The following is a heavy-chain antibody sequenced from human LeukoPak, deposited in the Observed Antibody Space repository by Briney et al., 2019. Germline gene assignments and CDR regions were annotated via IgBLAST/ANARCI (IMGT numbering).Heavy chain of an antibody. CDR1: GYSFTSYW. CDR3: ARQGPSYYDFSDY. J-gene: IGHJ4*02. D-gene: IGHD3-22*01. CDR2: IYPGDSDT. V-gene: IGHV5-51*01. Sequence: GESLKISCKGSGYSFTSYWIGWVRQMPGKGLEWMGIIYPGDSDTRYSPSFQGQVTISADKSISTAYLQWSSLKAADTAMYYCARQGPSYYDFSDYWGQGTLVTVSS.